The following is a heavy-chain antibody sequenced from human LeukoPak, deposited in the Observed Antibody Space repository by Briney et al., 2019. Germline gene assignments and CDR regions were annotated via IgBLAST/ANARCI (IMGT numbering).Heavy chain of an antibody. J-gene: IGHJ3*02. CDR1: GGSISTYY. V-gene: IGHV4-59*12. CDR2: IFYSGST. Sequence: PSETLSLTCTVSGGSISTYYWSWIRQPPGKGLEWIGNIFYSGSTYYSPSLKSRVTISLDTSRNQFSLKLNSVTAADTAVYYCAKSNGYGLIDIWGQGTMVTVSS. CDR3: AKSNGYGLIDI. D-gene: IGHD3-10*01.